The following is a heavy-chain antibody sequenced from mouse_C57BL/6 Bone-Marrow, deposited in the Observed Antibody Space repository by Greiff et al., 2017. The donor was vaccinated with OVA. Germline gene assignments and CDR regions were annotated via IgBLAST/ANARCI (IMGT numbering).Heavy chain of an antibody. V-gene: IGHV1-50*01. CDR3: ANDYERAMDY. J-gene: IGHJ4*01. CDR1: GYTFTSYW. D-gene: IGHD2-4*01. CDR2: IDPSDSYT. Sequence: QVQLQQPGAELVKPGASVKLSCKASGYTFTSYWMQWVKQRPGQGLEWIGEIDPSDSYTNYNQKFKGKATLTVDTSSSTAYMQLSSLTSEDSAVYYCANDYERAMDYWGQGTSVTVSS.